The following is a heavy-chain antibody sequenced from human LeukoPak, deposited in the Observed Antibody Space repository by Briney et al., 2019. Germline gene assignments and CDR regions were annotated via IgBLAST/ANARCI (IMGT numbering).Heavy chain of an antibody. J-gene: IGHJ1*01. CDR1: GYTFTSYY. CDR2: INPSGGST. V-gene: IGHV1-46*01. CDR3: ARDFHDSSGPPRNFQH. Sequence: ASVKVSCKASGYTFTSYYMHWVRQAPGQGLEWMGIINPSGGSTSYAQKFQGRITMTRDTSTSTVYMELSSLRSEDTAVYYCARDFHDSSGPPRNFQHWGQGTLVTISS. D-gene: IGHD3-22*01.